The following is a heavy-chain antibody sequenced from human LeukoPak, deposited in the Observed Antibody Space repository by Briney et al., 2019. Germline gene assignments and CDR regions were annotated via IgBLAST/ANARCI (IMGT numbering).Heavy chain of an antibody. CDR2: INSDGSST. CDR1: GFTFSSYW. J-gene: IGHJ5*02. V-gene: IGHV3-74*01. CDR3: ARVKLESQTAWFHP. D-gene: IGHD1-1*01. Sequence: GGSLRLSCAASGFTFSSYWMHWVRQAPGKGLVWVSRINSDGSSTTYADSVKGRFTISRDNAKNTLYLQMNSLRAEDTAVYYCARVKLESQTAWFHPWGQGTLVTVSS.